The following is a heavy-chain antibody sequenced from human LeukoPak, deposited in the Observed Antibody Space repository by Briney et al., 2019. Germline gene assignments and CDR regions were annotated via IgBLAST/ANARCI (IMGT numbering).Heavy chain of an antibody. CDR2: IIPIFGTA. D-gene: IGHD5-24*01. J-gene: IGHJ3*02. V-gene: IGHV1-69*13. Sequence: ASVKVSCKASGYTFTSYYMHWVRQAPGQGLEWMGGIIPIFGTANYAQKFQGRVTITADESTSTAYMELSSLRSEDTAVYYCARDGDGYNRNDAFDIWGQGTMVTVSS. CDR1: GYTFTSYY. CDR3: ARDGDGYNRNDAFDI.